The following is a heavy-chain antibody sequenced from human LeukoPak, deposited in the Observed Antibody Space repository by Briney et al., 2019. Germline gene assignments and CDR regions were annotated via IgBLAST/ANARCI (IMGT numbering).Heavy chain of an antibody. CDR3: ASGRYNSGYYYRDY. CDR2: INHSGST. J-gene: IGHJ4*02. D-gene: IGHD3-22*01. V-gene: IGHV4-34*01. CDR1: GGSFSGYY. Sequence: PSETLSLTCAVYGGSFSGYYWSWIRQPPGKGLEWIGEINHSGSTNYNPSLKSRVTISVDTSKNQFSLKLSSVTAADTAVYYCASGRYNSGYYYRDYWGQGTLVTVSS.